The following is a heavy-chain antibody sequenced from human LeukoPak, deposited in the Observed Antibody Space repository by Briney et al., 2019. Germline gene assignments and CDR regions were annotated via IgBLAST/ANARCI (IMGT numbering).Heavy chain of an antibody. CDR2: INRRGHT. CDR1: GFTFGRFT. V-gene: IGHV3-43*01. CDR3: AKEVDCPSDCLFFHS. D-gene: IGHD2-21*02. Sequence: QPGGSLRLSCAASGFTFGRFTIHWVRQTPGKGLEWVSLINRRGHTFYADSVKGRFTISRDNSRNSVFLQMNSLRPEDTALYHCAKEVDCPSDCLFFHSWGQGTLVTVSS. J-gene: IGHJ4*02.